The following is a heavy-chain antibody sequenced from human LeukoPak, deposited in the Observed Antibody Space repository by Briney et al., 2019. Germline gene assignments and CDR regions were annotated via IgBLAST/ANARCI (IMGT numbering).Heavy chain of an antibody. CDR3: AREANRPSFQY. Sequence: SETLSLSCAVSGYSIRSGFYWGWIRQPPGKALEWIASMFHSGSRYYNPSLRSRAVISLDTSKNQFFLKLTSVTAADTAVYYCAREANRPSFQYWGLGALVTVSS. J-gene: IGHJ4*02. CDR2: MFHSGSR. V-gene: IGHV4-38-2*02. CDR1: GYSIRSGFY.